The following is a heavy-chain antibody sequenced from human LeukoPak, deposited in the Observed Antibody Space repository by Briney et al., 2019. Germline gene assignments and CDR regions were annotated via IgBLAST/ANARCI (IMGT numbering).Heavy chain of an antibody. Sequence: GGSLRLSCAASGCTFSSYAMYWVRQAPGQGLELVSGRFGSGGSTHYADSVKRRLTISRDNSKNTVYLQMNSLRAEDTAVYYCAKTTTGYSSGRFPGWPVDSWGQGTLVTVSS. V-gene: IGHV3-23*01. D-gene: IGHD6-19*01. J-gene: IGHJ4*02. CDR3: AKTTTGYSSGRFPGWPVDS. CDR1: GCTFSSYA. CDR2: RFGSGGST.